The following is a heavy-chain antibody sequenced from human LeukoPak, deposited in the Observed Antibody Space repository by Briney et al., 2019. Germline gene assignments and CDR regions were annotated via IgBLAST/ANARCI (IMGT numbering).Heavy chain of an antibody. V-gene: IGHV4-4*07. J-gene: IGHJ4*02. Sequence: PSETLSLTCTVSGGSLSSYYWSWIRQPAGKGLEWIGRIYTSGSTKYNTSLKRRVTMSVDTSKNQFSLKLSSVTAADTAVYYCARDRDSVVPAATLDYWGQGTLVTVSS. D-gene: IGHD2-2*01. CDR2: IYTSGST. CDR1: GGSLSSYY. CDR3: ARDRDSVVPAATLDY.